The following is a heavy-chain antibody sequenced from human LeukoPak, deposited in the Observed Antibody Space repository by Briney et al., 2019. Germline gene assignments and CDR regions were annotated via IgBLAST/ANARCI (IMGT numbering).Heavy chain of an antibody. CDR1: GFTFSSYA. J-gene: IGHJ4*02. CDR2: ISGGGGST. D-gene: IGHD4-4*01. CDR3: AKVNSARPDHFYYFDY. Sequence: GGSLRLSCAASGFTFSSYATSWLRQAPGKGLEWVSAISGGGGSTYYADSVKGRFTISRDNSKNTLYLQMNSLRAEDTAVYYCAKVNSARPDHFYYFDYWGQGTLVTVSS. V-gene: IGHV3-23*01.